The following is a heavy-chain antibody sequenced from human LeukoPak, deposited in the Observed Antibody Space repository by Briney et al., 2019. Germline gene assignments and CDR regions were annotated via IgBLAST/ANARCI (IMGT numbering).Heavy chain of an antibody. CDR3: ARYILTGYYKGFSRYNWFDP. V-gene: IGHV4-59*01. D-gene: IGHD3-9*01. J-gene: IGHJ5*02. Sequence: SETLSLTCTVSGGSISSYYWSWIRQPPGKGLEWIGYIYYSGSTNYNPSLKSRVTISVDTSKNQFSLKLSSVTAADTAVYYCARYILTGYYKGFSRYNWFDPWGQGTLVTVSS. CDR2: IYYSGST. CDR1: GGSISSYY.